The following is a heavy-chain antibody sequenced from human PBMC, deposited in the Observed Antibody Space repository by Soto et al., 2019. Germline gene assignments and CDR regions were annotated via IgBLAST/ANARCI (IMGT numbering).Heavy chain of an antibody. V-gene: IGHV3-15*07. D-gene: IGHD6-19*01. CDR3: PTVVAGTHAFDV. J-gene: IGHJ3*01. CDR2: IKSKTDGGTT. Sequence: EVQMVESGGGLVKPGGCLRHSCAASSFSFSNAWMNWVRQARGKGQEWVGRIKSKTDGGTTDYAAPVKGRFTISRDDSKNTLYLQMNSLKTEDTAVYYCPTVVAGTHAFDVWGQGTMVTVSS. CDR1: SFSFSNAW.